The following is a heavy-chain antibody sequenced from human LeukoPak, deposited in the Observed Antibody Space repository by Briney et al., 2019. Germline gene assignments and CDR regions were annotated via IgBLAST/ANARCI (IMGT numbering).Heavy chain of an antibody. D-gene: IGHD2-2*03. Sequence: ASVTVSFTASGYTFTSYYMDWVRHAPGQGIGWVGMINTSGGGTSYAQTFQGRVTMTRDMSTSTVYMQLSSPRSEAPAAFYCARDPLGYCSRSSCYLFDYWGQGTLVTVSS. V-gene: IGHV1-46*01. CDR3: ARDPLGYCSRSSCYLFDY. CDR1: GYTFTSYY. CDR2: INTSGGGT. J-gene: IGHJ4*02.